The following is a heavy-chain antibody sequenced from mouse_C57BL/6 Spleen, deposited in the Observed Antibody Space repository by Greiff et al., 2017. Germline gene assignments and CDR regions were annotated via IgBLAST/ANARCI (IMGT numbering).Heavy chain of an antibody. Sequence: VQLQQSGPVLVKPGASVTMSCKASGYTFTDYYMNWVKQSHGKSLEWIGVINPYNGGTIYNQKFKGKATLTVDKSSSTAYMELNSLTSEDSAVYYCARWLLRAMDYWGQGTSVTVSS. CDR2: INPYNGGT. CDR1: GYTFTDYY. D-gene: IGHD2-3*01. J-gene: IGHJ4*01. CDR3: ARWLLRAMDY. V-gene: IGHV1-19*01.